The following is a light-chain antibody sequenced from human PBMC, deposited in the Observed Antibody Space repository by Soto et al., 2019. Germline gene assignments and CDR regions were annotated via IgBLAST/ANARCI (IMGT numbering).Light chain of an antibody. CDR3: QSYDSSLSGSGV. Sequence: QSVLTQPRSVSGAPGQRVTISCSGSSSNIGAGYDVHWYQQLPGTAPKLLISANNIRPSGVPDRFSGSKSGTSASLAITGLQAEDEADYYCQSYDSSLSGSGVFGGGTKLTVL. CDR2: ANN. CDR1: SSNIGAGYD. J-gene: IGLJ3*02. V-gene: IGLV1-40*01.